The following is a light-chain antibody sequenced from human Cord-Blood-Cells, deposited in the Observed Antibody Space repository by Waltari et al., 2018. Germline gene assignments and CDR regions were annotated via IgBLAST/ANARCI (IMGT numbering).Light chain of an antibody. Sequence: DIQMPQSPSTLSASVRDRVTITYRASQSISSWLAWYQQKPGKAPKLLIYKASSLESGVPSRFSGSGSGTEFTLTISSLQPDDFATYYCQQYNSYSPYSFGQGTKLEIK. J-gene: IGKJ2*03. V-gene: IGKV1-5*03. CDR3: QQYNSYSPYS. CDR2: KAS. CDR1: QSISSW.